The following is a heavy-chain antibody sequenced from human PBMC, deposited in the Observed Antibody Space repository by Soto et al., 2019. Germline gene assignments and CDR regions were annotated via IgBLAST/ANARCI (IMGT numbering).Heavy chain of an antibody. J-gene: IGHJ5*01. V-gene: IGHV3-23*01. Sequence: EVHLLESGGGLVQPGGSLRLSCAVSGFTFSSYAMTWLRQTPGKGLEWVSSIAVNADTIHYADSVKGRFTISRDNSKSTLFLQMNSLRAEDTAVDHCARVGRSDSWDMWFDSWGQGTRVTVSS. CDR3: ARVGRSDSWDMWFDS. CDR1: GFTFSSYA. CDR2: IAVNADTI. D-gene: IGHD2-21*02.